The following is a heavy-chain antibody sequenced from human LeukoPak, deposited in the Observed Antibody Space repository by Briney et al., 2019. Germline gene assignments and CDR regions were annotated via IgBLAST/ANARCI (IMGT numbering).Heavy chain of an antibody. Sequence: GGSLRLSCAASGFTFSSYGMHWVRQAPGKGLEGVAFIRYDGSNKYYADSVKGRFTISRDNSKNTLYLQMNSLRAEDTAVYYCAKSNSGSYYLFDPWGQGTLVTVSS. CDR1: GFTFSSYG. J-gene: IGHJ5*02. CDR3: AKSNSGSYYLFDP. CDR2: IRYDGSNK. D-gene: IGHD1-26*01. V-gene: IGHV3-30*02.